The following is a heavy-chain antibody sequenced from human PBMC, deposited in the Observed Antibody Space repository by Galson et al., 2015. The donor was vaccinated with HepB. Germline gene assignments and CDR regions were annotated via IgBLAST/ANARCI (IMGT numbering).Heavy chain of an antibody. V-gene: IGHV3-30*18. D-gene: IGHD3-22*01. CDR3: ANFKGEDSSGYFEY. J-gene: IGHJ4*02. CDR1: GFTFSSHG. CDR2: IGYDGGVK. Sequence: SLRLSCAASGFTFSSHGMHWVRQAPGKGLEWVALIGYDGGVKNYADSVKGRFTISRDNSKNTLSLQMNTLTAEDTAVYYCANFKGEDSSGYFEYWGQGTPVTVSS.